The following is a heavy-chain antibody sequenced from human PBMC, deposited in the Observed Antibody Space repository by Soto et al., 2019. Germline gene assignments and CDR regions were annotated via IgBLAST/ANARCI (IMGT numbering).Heavy chain of an antibody. Sequence: VESLRLSCAASGFTFSSYGMHWVRQTPGKGLEWVAVIRYDGNNKDYADSVKGRFTIYRDNSKNTVYLQMNSLRAEDTALYYCARARLMYSTGWYPFDYWGQGALVTVSS. CDR1: GFTFSSYG. CDR3: ARARLMYSTGWYPFDY. D-gene: IGHD6-19*01. CDR2: IRYDGNNK. J-gene: IGHJ4*02. V-gene: IGHV3-33*01.